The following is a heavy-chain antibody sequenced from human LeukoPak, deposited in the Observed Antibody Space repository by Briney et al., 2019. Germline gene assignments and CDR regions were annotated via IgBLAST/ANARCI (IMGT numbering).Heavy chain of an antibody. CDR3: ARDFSVTCCRGY. D-gene: IGHD2-15*01. CDR2: ISSSSTYI. J-gene: IGHJ4*02. Sequence: NPGGSLRLSCAASGFTFSSHNMNWVRQAPGKGLEWVSYISSSSTYIYYADSVKGRFTISRDNAKNSLYLQMNSLAAEDTSVYCCARDFSVTCCRGYWGQGTLVTVSS. V-gene: IGHV3-21*01. CDR1: GFTFSSHN.